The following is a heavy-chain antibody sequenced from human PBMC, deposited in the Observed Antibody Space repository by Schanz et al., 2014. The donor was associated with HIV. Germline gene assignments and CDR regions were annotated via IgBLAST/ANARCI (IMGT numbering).Heavy chain of an antibody. Sequence: QVQLVESGGGVVQPGRSLRLSCAASGFTFSTYVMHWVRQAPGKGLEWVAIIWFDGSNKYYADSVKGRFTISRDNTENSLYLQMNSLRAEDTAVYYCARGRRGAVAGSSDYWGQGTLVTVSP. D-gene: IGHD6-19*01. V-gene: IGHV3-33*01. CDR1: GFTFSTYV. CDR3: ARGRRGAVAGSSDY. J-gene: IGHJ4*02. CDR2: IWFDGSNK.